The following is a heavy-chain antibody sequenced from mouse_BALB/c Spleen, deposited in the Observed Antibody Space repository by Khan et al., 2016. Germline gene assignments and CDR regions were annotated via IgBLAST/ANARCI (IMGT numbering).Heavy chain of an antibody. Sequence: QVQLQQSGPELVKPGASVRISCKASGYTFTSYYIHWVKQRPGQGLEWIGWIYPGNVNTKYNEKFKGKATLTADKSSSTAYMQRSSLTSEDSAVYFCARNYYGYDEGLAYWGQGTLVTVSA. J-gene: IGHJ3*01. D-gene: IGHD2-14*01. CDR1: GYTFTSYY. V-gene: IGHV1S56*01. CDR3: ARNYYGYDEGLAY. CDR2: IYPGNVNT.